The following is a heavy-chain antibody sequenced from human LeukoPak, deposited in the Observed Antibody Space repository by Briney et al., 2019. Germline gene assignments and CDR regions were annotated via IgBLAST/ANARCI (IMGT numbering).Heavy chain of an antibody. CDR2: LKQDGSAK. CDR1: GFTFSSDR. CDR3: ARYGNLGY. V-gene: IGHV3-7*01. J-gene: IGHJ4*02. D-gene: IGHD1-26*01. Sequence: GGSLRLSCAASGFTFSSDRMSWVRQAPGKGLEWVAALKQDGSAKYYLDSVKGRFTISRDNAKNSLYLQMNSLRAEDTAVYYCARYGNLGYWGQGTLVTVSS.